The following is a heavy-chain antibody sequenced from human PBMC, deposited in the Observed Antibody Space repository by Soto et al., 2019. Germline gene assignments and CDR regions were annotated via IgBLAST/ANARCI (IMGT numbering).Heavy chain of an antibody. CDR1: GGSFSGYY. Sequence: NPSETLSLTCAVYGGSFSGYYWSWIRQPPGKGLEWIGEINHSGSTNYNPSLKSRVTISVDTSKNQFSLKLSSVTAADTAVYYCARGKQYRYSGYGQGYYYYYMDVWGKGTTVTVAS. V-gene: IGHV4-34*01. CDR3: ARGKQYRYSGYGQGYYYYYMDV. CDR2: INHSGST. D-gene: IGHD5-12*01. J-gene: IGHJ6*03.